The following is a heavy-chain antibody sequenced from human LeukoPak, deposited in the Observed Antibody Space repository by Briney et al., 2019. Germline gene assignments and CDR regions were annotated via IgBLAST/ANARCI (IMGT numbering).Heavy chain of an antibody. J-gene: IGHJ4*02. CDR2: IKSKTDGGTT. Sequence: GGSLRLSCAASGFTFSNAWMSWVRQAPGKGLEWVGRIKSKTDGGTTAYAPRGKGRFTISTDYSKNTLYLQMNSLKTEDTAVYYCTTEPGYYYDSSGYFGENYWGQGTLVTVSS. V-gene: IGHV3-15*01. CDR3: TTEPGYYYDSSGYFGENY. D-gene: IGHD3-22*01. CDR1: GFTFSNAW.